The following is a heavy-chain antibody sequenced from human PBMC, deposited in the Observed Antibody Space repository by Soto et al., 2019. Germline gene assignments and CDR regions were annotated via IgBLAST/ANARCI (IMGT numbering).Heavy chain of an antibody. CDR3: ARLSFKPRVFMYPFDY. CDR2: IYYDGNT. Sequence: PSETLSLTCTVSGDSITSSSHYWGWIRQPPGKGLECIANIYYDGNTYYNPSLKSRVAISLDTSKNQFSLRLNSVTAADKAVYYCARLSFKPRVFMYPFDYRGQGTLVTVSS. CDR1: GDSITSSSHY. V-gene: IGHV4-39*01. J-gene: IGHJ4*02. D-gene: IGHD2-2*01.